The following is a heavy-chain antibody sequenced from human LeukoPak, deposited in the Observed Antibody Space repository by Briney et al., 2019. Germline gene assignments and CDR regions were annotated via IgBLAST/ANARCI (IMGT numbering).Heavy chain of an antibody. V-gene: IGHV4-34*01. Sequence: ASETLSLTCAVYGGSFSVYYWSWIRQPPGKGLEWIGEINHSGSTNYNPSLKSRVTISVDTSKNQFSLKLSSVTAADTAVYYCARVPARLQSNSLRSAYYYGMDVWGQGTTVTVSS. D-gene: IGHD4-11*01. CDR1: GGSFSVYY. CDR2: INHSGST. J-gene: IGHJ6*02. CDR3: ARVPARLQSNSLRSAYYYGMDV.